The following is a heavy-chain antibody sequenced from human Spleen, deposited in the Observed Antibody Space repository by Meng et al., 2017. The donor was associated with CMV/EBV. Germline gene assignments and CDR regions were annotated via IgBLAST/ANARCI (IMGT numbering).Heavy chain of an antibody. V-gene: IGHV3-74*01. CDR1: GFTFSGYW. CDR3: ARESYFYETSALGDF. J-gene: IGHJ4*02. CDR2: INGDGSIT. D-gene: IGHD3-22*01. Sequence: ETLSLTCAASGFTFSGYWMHWVRQAPGKGLVWVSRINGDGSITTYADSVKGRFTISRDNAKNTLYLQMNSLRAEDTAVFYCARESYFYETSALGDFWGQGTLVTVSS.